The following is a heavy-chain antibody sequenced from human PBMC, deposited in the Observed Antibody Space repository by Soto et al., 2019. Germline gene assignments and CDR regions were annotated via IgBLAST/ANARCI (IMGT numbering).Heavy chain of an antibody. CDR3: ATWFGELYYGMDV. Sequence: EVQLLESGGGLVQPGGSLRLSCAASGFTFSSYAMSWVRQAPGKGLEWVSAISGSGGSTYYADSVKGRFTISRDNSKNTLYLQMNSLRAEDTAVYYCATWFGELYYGMDVWGQGTTVTVSS. J-gene: IGHJ6*02. V-gene: IGHV3-23*01. CDR1: GFTFSSYA. CDR2: ISGSGGST. D-gene: IGHD3-10*01.